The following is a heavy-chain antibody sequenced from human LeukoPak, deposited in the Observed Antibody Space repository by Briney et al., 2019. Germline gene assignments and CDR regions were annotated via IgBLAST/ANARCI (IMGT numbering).Heavy chain of an antibody. Sequence: GGSLRLSCAASGFTFSDYYMSWIRQAPGKGLEGVSYISSSGSTIYYADSVKGRFTISRDNAKNTLYLQMNSLRAEDTAVYYCARDGYSFGHDFDYWGQGTLVTVSS. J-gene: IGHJ4*02. CDR3: ARDGYSFGHDFDY. CDR1: GFTFSDYY. V-gene: IGHV3-11*04. CDR2: ISSSGSTI. D-gene: IGHD5-18*01.